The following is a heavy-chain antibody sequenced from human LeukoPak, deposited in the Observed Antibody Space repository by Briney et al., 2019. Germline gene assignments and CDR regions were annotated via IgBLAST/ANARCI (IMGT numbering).Heavy chain of an antibody. CDR2: IRYDGSDT. V-gene: IGHV3-30*02. Sequence: PGGSLRLSCAASGFTFSSSGMHWVRQAPGKGPEWVAFIRYDGSDTYYADSVKGRFTISRDNSKNTLFLQMNSLRAEDTAVYHCAQNLWSGGYWGQGTLVTVSS. CDR3: AQNLWSGGY. J-gene: IGHJ4*02. CDR1: GFTFSSSG. D-gene: IGHD3-10*02.